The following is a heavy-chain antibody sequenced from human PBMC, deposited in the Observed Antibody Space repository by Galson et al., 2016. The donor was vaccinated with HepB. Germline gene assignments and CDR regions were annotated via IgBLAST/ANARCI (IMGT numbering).Heavy chain of an antibody. Sequence: SVKVSCKASGYTFTSYDIHWVRQATGQGLEWMGWMNPNSGNTGYAQKFQGRVTMTRDTSISTAYMEVSSLRSEDTAMYYCARVEYSSLSGANRFDYWGQGTLVTVSS. J-gene: IGHJ4*02. CDR2: MNPNSGNT. CDR1: GYTFTSYD. V-gene: IGHV1-8*01. CDR3: ARVEYSSLSGANRFDY. D-gene: IGHD6-6*01.